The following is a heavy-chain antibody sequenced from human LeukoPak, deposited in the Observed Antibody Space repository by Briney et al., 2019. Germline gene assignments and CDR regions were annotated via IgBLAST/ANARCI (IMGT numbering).Heavy chain of an antibody. J-gene: IGHJ4*02. CDR3: TRLPDCSSTSCYAVEY. CDR2: IYYTGTT. D-gene: IGHD2-2*01. Sequence: SETLSLTCTVSGGSISTISYYWGWIRQSPGKGLEWIGSIYYTGTTFYNPSHKSRVTISVDTSKNQFSLKLSSVAAADTAVYYCTRLPDCSSTSCYAVEYWGQGTLVTVSS. V-gene: IGHV4-39*01. CDR1: GGSISTISYY.